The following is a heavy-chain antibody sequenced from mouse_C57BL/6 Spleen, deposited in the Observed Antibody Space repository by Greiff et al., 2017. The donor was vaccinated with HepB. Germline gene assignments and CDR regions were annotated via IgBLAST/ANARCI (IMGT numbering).Heavy chain of an antibody. D-gene: IGHD1-1*01. Sequence: DVQLQESGPGLVKPSQSLSLTCSVTGYSITSGYYWNWIRQFPGNKLEWMGYISYDGSNNYNPSLKNRISITRDTSKNQFFLKLNSVTTEDTATYYCAREGDYGRLWWYFDVWGTGTTVTVSS. CDR2: ISYDGSN. V-gene: IGHV3-6*01. CDR3: AREGDYGRLWWYFDV. CDR1: GYSITSGYY. J-gene: IGHJ1*03.